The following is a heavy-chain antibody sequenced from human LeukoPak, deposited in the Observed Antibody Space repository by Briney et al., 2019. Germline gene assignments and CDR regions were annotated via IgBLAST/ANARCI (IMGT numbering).Heavy chain of an antibody. V-gene: IGHV4-59*01. J-gene: IGHJ2*01. Sequence: SETLSLTCTVSGGSISSYYWSWIRQPPGKGLEWIGYIYYSGSTNYNPSLKSRVTISVDTSKNQFSLKLSSVTAADTAVYYCARVYRKKPYSGSYYVHWYFDLWGRGTLVTVSS. CDR1: GGSISSYY. CDR2: IYYSGST. D-gene: IGHD1-26*01. CDR3: ARVYRKKPYSGSYYVHWYFDL.